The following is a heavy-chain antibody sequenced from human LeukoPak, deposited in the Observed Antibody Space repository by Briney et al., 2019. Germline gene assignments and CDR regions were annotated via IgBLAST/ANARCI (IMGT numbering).Heavy chain of an antibody. V-gene: IGHV3-23*01. Sequence: GGSLRLSCAASGFTFSSYGMSWVRQAPGKGLEWVSAISGSGGSTYYADSVKGRFTISRDNSKNTLYLQMNSLRAEDTAVYYCARFAVHRRIAVTGQFGLDYWGRGTLVTVSS. D-gene: IGHD6-19*01. J-gene: IGHJ4*02. CDR3: ARFAVHRRIAVTGQFGLDY. CDR2: ISGSGGST. CDR1: GFTFSSYG.